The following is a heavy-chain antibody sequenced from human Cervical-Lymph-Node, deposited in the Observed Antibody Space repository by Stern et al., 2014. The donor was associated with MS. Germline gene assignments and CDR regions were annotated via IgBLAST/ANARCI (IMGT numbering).Heavy chain of an antibody. CDR2: ISSSGTIV. CDR1: GFTFSNYI. J-gene: IGHJ4*02. Sequence: VQLVESGGGLVQPGGSLRLSCAGSGFTFSNYIMNWVRHAPGKGLEWVSSISSSGTIVYYADSVKGRFTISRDSAENSLSLQMDSLRDEDTAFYYCTRDNPAATFDYWGQGTLVTVSS. D-gene: IGHD2-15*01. V-gene: IGHV3-48*02. CDR3: TRDNPAATFDY.